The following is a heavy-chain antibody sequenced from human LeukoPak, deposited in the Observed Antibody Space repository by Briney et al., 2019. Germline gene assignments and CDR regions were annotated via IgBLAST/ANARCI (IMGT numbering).Heavy chain of an antibody. J-gene: IGHJ5*02. Sequence: PSETLSLTCTVSGGAISSNNFYWGWIRQSPGKGLEWIGRIYTSGSTNYNPSLKSRVTMSVDTSKNQFSLKLSSVTAADTAVYYCARDLKLQIPDTAMVTGWFDPWGQGTLVTVSS. CDR3: ARDLKLQIPDTAMVTGWFDP. CDR2: IYTSGST. CDR1: GGAISSNNFY. D-gene: IGHD5-18*01. V-gene: IGHV4-39*07.